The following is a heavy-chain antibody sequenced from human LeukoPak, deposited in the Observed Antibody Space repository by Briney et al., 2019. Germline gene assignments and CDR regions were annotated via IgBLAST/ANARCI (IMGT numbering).Heavy chain of an antibody. CDR2: ISTSGGST. D-gene: IGHD3-10*01. CDR1: GFTFKSYG. Sequence: GGSLRLSCAASGFTFKSYGMSWVRQAPGKGLEWVATISTSGGSTYYADFVKGRFTISRDNSKNTLYLQMNSLRAEDTAVYYCAKNGHGSGSYYPRTKYYFDYWGQGTLVTVSS. CDR3: AKNGHGSGSYYPRTKYYFDY. J-gene: IGHJ4*02. V-gene: IGHV3-23*01.